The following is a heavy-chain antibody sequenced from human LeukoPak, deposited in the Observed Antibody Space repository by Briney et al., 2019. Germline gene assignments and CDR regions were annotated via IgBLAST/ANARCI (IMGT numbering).Heavy chain of an antibody. CDR2: INTDGTTI. CDR1: GFTFNNYW. Sequence: GGSLRLSCATPGFTFNNYWVHWVRQAPGKGLVWVSDINTDGTTIHYADSVRGRFTISRDSAKSTVFLQMNSLRVEDTAFYYCARGPPGYRVGDYWGPGTLVTVSS. CDR3: ARGPPGYRVGDY. J-gene: IGHJ4*02. D-gene: IGHD2-2*03. V-gene: IGHV3-74*01.